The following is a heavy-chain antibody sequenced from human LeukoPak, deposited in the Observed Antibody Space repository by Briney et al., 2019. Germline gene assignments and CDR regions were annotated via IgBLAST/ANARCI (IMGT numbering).Heavy chain of an antibody. D-gene: IGHD2-2*01. V-gene: IGHV1-69*01. J-gene: IGHJ6*03. Sequence: SVKVSCKASGGTFSSYAISWVRQAPGQGLEWMGGIIPIFGTANYAQKFQGRVTITADESTSTAYMELSSLRSEDTAVYYCASLGYCSSTSCLRFYYYYYMDVWGKGTTVTVSS. CDR1: GGTFSSYA. CDR3: ASLGYCSSTSCLRFYYYYYMDV. CDR2: IIPIFGTA.